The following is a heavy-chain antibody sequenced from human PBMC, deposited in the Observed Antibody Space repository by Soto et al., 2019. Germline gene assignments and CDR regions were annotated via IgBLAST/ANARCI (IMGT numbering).Heavy chain of an antibody. J-gene: IGHJ6*02. CDR3: ASGMYYDFWSGLAPYYGMDV. CDR2: INHSGST. V-gene: IGHV4-34*01. CDR1: GGSFSGYY. Sequence: PSETLSLTCAVYGGSFSGYYWSWIRQPPGKGLEWIGEINHSGSTNYNPSLKSRVTISVDTSRNQFSLKLSSVTAADTAVYYCASGMYYDFWSGLAPYYGMDVWGQGTTVTVSS. D-gene: IGHD3-3*01.